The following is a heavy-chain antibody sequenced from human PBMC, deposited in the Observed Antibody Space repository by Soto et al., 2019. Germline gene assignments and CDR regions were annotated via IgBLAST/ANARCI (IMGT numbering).Heavy chain of an antibody. V-gene: IGHV3-33*06. CDR3: AKMEWLLYAGMDV. D-gene: IGHD3-3*01. Sequence: QVQLVESGGGVVQPGRSLRLSCAASGFTFSSYGMHWVRQAPGKGLEWVAVIWYDGSNKYYADSVKGRFTISRDNSKNTLYMQMNSLRAEDTAVHYCAKMEWLLYAGMDVWGQGTTVTVSS. J-gene: IGHJ6*02. CDR2: IWYDGSNK. CDR1: GFTFSSYG.